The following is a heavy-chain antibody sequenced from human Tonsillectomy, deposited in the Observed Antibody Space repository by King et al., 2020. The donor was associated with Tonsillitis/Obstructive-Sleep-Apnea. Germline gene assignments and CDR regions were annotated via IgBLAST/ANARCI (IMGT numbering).Heavy chain of an antibody. Sequence: QLVQSGAEVKKPGSSVKVSCKASGGTFSSHAIYWVRQAPGQGLEWMGGIIPIFSIANHAQKFQARVTITADESTSTAYMDLSSLRSEDTAVYFCARGAQEKLELAAFDIWGQGTMVTVSS. D-gene: IGHD1-7*01. CDR3: ARGAQEKLELAAFDI. V-gene: IGHV1-69*12. CDR1: GGTFSSHA. CDR2: IIPIFSIA. J-gene: IGHJ3*02.